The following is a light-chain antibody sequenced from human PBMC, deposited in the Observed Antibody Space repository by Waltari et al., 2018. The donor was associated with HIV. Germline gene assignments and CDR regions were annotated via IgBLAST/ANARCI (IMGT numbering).Light chain of an antibody. V-gene: IGLV2-14*01. J-gene: IGLJ1*01. CDR1: SSDIGNSNL. CDR3: SSYAGSYTFGV. Sequence: QSALTQPASVSGSPGQSITISCTGTSSDIGNSNLAFWYQQHPGKVPKRIISEVFNRPSGVSNRFSGSKSGNTASLTISGLQPEDEADYYCSSYAGSYTFGVFGTGTKVTVL. CDR2: EVF.